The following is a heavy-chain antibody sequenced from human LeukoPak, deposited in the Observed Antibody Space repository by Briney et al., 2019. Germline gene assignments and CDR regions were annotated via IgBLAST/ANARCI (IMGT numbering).Heavy chain of an antibody. J-gene: IGHJ4*02. V-gene: IGHV3-74*01. CDR3: ARARQGFDY. CDR1: GFTFTTYW. Sequence: QSGGSLRLSCAASGFTFTTYWMHWVRQAPGKGLVWVSHINSDGSITSYADSVKGRFTIPRDNAKNTLYLQMNSLRAEDTAVYYCARARQGFDYWGQGTLVTVSS. CDR2: INSDGSIT.